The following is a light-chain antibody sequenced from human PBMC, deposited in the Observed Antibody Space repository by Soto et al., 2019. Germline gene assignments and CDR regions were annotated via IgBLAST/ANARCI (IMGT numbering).Light chain of an antibody. J-gene: IGKJ1*01. CDR2: RTS. V-gene: IGKV3-20*01. CDR1: QSVSSSY. CDR3: QQYDSSPRT. Sequence: EIVLTQSPGTLSLSPGXRATLSCRASQSVSSSYLAWYQQKPGQAPRLLIYRTSNRATGIPDRFSGSGSGTDFTLTISRLEPEDFAVYWCQQYDSSPRTFGQGPKLDFK.